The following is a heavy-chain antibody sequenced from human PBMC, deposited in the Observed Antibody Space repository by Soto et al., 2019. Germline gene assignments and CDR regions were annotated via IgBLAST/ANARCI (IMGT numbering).Heavy chain of an antibody. CDR1: GFTVTSYA. D-gene: IGHD3-3*01. CDR3: AKDRVRITIFGVAPFDY. J-gene: IGHJ4*02. CDR2: ISGDGGTS. Sequence: GGSLRLSCAASGFTVTSYAMSWVRQAPGKGLEWVSVISGDGGTSYYADSVKGRFTISRDNSKNTLYLQMNSLRAEDTAVYYCAKDRVRITIFGVAPFDYWGQGTLVTVSS. V-gene: IGHV3-23*01.